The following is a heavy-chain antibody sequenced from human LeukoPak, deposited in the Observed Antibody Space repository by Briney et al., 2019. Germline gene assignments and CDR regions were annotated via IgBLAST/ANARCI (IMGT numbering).Heavy chain of an antibody. Sequence: GGSLRLSCAASGFTFSSYAMSWVRQAPGEGLEWVSAISGSGGSTYYADSVKGRFTISRDNSKNTLYLQMNSLRAEDTAVYYCAKDRGTLEWLLYDFDYWGQGTLVTVSS. CDR3: AKDRGTLEWLLYDFDY. D-gene: IGHD3-3*01. CDR2: ISGSGGST. J-gene: IGHJ4*02. CDR1: GFTFSSYA. V-gene: IGHV3-23*01.